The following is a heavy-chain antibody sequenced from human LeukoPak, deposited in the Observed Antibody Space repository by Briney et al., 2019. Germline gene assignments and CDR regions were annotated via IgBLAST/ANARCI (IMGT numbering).Heavy chain of an antibody. D-gene: IGHD5-12*01. J-gene: IGHJ6*04. CDR2: ISYDGSNK. Sequence: GGSLRLSCAASGFTFSSYGMHWVRQAPGKGLEWVAVISYDGSNKYYADSVKGRFIISRDDSKNTLYLQMNSPRAEDTAVYYCAKVGVATEYYYYYYGMDVWGKGTTVTVSS. CDR3: AKVGVATEYYYYYYGMDV. CDR1: GFTFSSYG. V-gene: IGHV3-30*18.